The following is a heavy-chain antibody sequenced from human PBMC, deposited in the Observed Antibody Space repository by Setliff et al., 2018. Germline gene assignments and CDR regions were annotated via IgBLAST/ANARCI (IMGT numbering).Heavy chain of an antibody. CDR3: ARPAYSSRWYEIKGFDY. D-gene: IGHD6-13*01. CDR2: IYPGDSDT. V-gene: IGHV5-51*01. Sequence: PGESLKISCKASGYSFTTSWIAWVRQKPGKGLEWMGIIYPGDSDTQYSPSFQGQVTISADKSISTAYLQWSSLKASDTAIYYCARPAYSSRWYEIKGFDYWGQGTLVTVSS. CDR1: GYSFTTSW. J-gene: IGHJ4*02.